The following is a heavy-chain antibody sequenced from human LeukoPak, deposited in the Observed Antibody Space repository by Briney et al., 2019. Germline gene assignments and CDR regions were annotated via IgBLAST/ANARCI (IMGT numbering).Heavy chain of an antibody. CDR3: ARAYYASSGYRYFDY. J-gene: IGHJ4*02. V-gene: IGHV4-38-2*02. CDR2: IYHGGST. D-gene: IGHD3-22*01. CDR1: GYSISSGYY. Sequence: SETLSLTCTVSGYSISSGYYWAWIRQPPGKGLEWVGSIYHGGSTYYNPSLKSRVTISIDTSKNQFSLKLSSVTAADTAVYYCARAYYASSGYRYFDYWGQGTLVTVSS.